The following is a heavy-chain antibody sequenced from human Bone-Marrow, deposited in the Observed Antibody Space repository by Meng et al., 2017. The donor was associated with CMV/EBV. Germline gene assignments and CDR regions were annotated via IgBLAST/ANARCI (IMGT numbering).Heavy chain of an antibody. CDR2: INHSGST. CDR3: ARGPSNWNAKYYFYYYGMNV. CDR1: GGCFSGYY. D-gene: IGHD1-20*01. V-gene: IGHV4-34*01. Sequence: GSLRLSCAVYGGCFSGYYWSWNRQPPGKGLEWIGEINHSGSTNYNPSLKSRVTISVDTSKNQFSLKLSSVTAADTAVYYCARGPSNWNAKYYFYYYGMNVWGQGTTVTVSS. J-gene: IGHJ6*02.